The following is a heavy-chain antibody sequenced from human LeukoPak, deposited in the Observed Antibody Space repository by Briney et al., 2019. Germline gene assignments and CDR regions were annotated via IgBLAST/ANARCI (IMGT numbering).Heavy chain of an antibody. D-gene: IGHD4-23*01. CDR2: INPSGGST. V-gene: IGHV1-46*02. CDR3: ARGPYGGNSDYYYYYMDV. CDR1: GYTFNNYA. Sequence: VASVKVSCKASGYTFNNYAINWVRQAPGQGLEWMGIINPSGGSTSYAQKFQGRVTMTRDTSTSTVYMELSSLRSEDTAVYYCARGPYGGNSDYYYYYMDVWGKGTTVTVSS. J-gene: IGHJ6*03.